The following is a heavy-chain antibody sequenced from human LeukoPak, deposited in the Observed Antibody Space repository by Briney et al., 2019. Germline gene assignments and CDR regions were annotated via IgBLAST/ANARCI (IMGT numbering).Heavy chain of an antibody. CDR2: ISGSDDSA. CDR1: GFTFSSYG. D-gene: IGHD4-17*01. Sequence: PGGTLRLSCAASGFTFSSYGMSWVRQAPGEGLEWVSAISGSDDSAYYADSVKGRFTISRDNSNNTLFLQMTSLRAEDTAIYYCTKGRTTTVRFLIDFWGQGTLVTVSS. J-gene: IGHJ4*02. V-gene: IGHV3-23*01. CDR3: TKGRTTTVRFLIDF.